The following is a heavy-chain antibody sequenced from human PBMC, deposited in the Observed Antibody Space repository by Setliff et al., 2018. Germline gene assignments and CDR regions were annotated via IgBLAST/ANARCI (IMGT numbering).Heavy chain of an antibody. D-gene: IGHD3-10*01. CDR1: GGSISSGSYY. J-gene: IGHJ4*02. CDR2: MYYSGST. V-gene: IGHV4-39*01. CDR3: ARHLLVQGTYHFDY. Sequence: SETLSLTCSVSGGSISSGSYYWVWIRQSPGKGLEWIGSMYYSGSTYYNPSLKGRVTLSVDANKNQFSLKLTSMTAADTAVYFCARHLLVQGTYHFDYWGQGSPVTVSS.